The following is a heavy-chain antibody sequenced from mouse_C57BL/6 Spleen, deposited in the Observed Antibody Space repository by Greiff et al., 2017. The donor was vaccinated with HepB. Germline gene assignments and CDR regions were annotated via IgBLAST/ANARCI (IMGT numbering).Heavy chain of an antibody. CDR3: ARQNWDDY. CDR2: ISSGGSYT. D-gene: IGHD4-1*01. J-gene: IGHJ2*01. CDR1: GFTFSSYG. V-gene: IGHV5-6*01. Sequence: EVQRVESGGDLVKPGGSLKLSCAASGFTFSSYGMSWVRQTPDKRLEWVATISSGGSYTYYPDSVKGRFTISRDNAKNTLYLQMSSLKSEDTAMYYCARQNWDDYWGQGTTLTVSS.